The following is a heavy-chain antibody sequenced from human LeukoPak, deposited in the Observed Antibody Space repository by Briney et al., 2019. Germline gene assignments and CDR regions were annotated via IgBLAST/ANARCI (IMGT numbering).Heavy chain of an antibody. D-gene: IGHD2-15*01. V-gene: IGHV3-23*01. J-gene: IGHJ4*02. CDR1: GFTFSSYA. CDR2: ISGSGGST. Sequence: PGGSLTLSCPASGFTFSSYAMSWVRQAPAKGLEWVSAISGSGGSTYYADSVKGRFTIPRDNSKNTLYLKMNSLRAEDTAVYCCAKGSGGSVGDFDYWGQGTLVTVSS. CDR3: AKGSGGSVGDFDY.